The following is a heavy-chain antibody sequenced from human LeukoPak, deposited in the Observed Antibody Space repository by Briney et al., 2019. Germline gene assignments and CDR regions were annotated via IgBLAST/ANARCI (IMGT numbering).Heavy chain of an antibody. D-gene: IGHD3-10*01. J-gene: IGHJ4*02. V-gene: IGHV4-39*01. Sequence: SETLSLTCTVSGGSISSSSYYWGWIRQPPGKGLEWIGSIYYSGSTYYNPSLKSRVTISVDTSKNQFSLKLSSVTAADTAVYYCARHGYGSGTRIIDYWGQGTLVTVSS. CDR3: ARHGYGSGTRIIDY. CDR2: IYYSGST. CDR1: GGSISSSSYY.